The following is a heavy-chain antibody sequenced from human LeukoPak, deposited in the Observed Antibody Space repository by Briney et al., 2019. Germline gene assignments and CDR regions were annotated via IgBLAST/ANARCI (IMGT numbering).Heavy chain of an antibody. J-gene: IGHJ4*02. CDR3: AREASRIGAYCGGDCSYYFDY. V-gene: IGHV1-18*01. CDR1: GYTFTSYG. D-gene: IGHD2-21*02. CDR2: INAYNGNT. Sequence: ALVKVSCKASGYTFTSYGISWVRQAPGQGLEWMGWINAYNGNTNYAQKLQGRVTMTTDTSTSTAYMELRSLRSDDTAVYYCAREASRIGAYCGGDCSYYFDYWGQGTLVTVSS.